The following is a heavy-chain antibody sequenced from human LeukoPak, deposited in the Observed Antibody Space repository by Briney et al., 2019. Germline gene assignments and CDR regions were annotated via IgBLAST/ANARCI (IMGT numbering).Heavy chain of an antibody. CDR1: GYTFASYY. Sequence: ASVKVSCKASGYTFASYYMHWVRQAPGQGLEWMGIINPSGGSTSYAQKFQGRVTMTRDTSTSTVYMELSSLRSEDTAVYYCARDRPGYYYGMDVWGQGTTVTVSS. CDR2: INPSGGST. CDR3: ARDRPGYYYGMDV. V-gene: IGHV1-46*01. D-gene: IGHD3-10*01. J-gene: IGHJ6*02.